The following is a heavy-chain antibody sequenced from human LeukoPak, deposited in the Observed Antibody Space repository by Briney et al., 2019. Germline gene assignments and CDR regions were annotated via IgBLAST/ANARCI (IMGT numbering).Heavy chain of an antibody. CDR3: ARLITHYDAFDI. D-gene: IGHD3-16*01. Sequence: GASVKVSCKASGYTFTGYYMHWVRQAPGQGLEWMGRIIPNSGGTKYAQKFQGRVTMTRDTSITTAYMELSRLRSDDTAVYYCARLITHYDAFDIWGQGTMVTVSS. CDR2: IIPNSGGT. V-gene: IGHV1-2*06. CDR1: GYTFTGYY. J-gene: IGHJ3*02.